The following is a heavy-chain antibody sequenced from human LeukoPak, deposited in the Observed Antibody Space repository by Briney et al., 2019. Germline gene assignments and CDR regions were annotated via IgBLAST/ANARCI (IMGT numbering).Heavy chain of an antibody. J-gene: IGHJ4*02. V-gene: IGHV1-2*02. CDR3: ARGVLRELRGFDY. D-gene: IGHD1-7*01. Sequence: ASVKVSCKTSGYTLSDYYMHWVRQAPGQGLEWMGWINPNSGATTYAENFQGKVIMTRDTSISTAYMVLTSLRSDDTALYYCARGVLRELRGFDYWGQGTLVTVSS. CDR2: INPNSGAT. CDR1: GYTLSDYY.